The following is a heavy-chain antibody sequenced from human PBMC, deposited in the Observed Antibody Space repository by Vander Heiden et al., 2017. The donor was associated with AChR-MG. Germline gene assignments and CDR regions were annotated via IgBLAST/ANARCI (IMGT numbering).Heavy chain of an antibody. V-gene: IGHV3-30-3*01. CDR2: ISYDGSNK. Sequence: QVQLVEAGGGVVQPGRSLRLSCAASGFTFSSYAMHGVRQAPGKGLEWVAVISYDGSNKYYADSVKGRFTISRDNSKNTLYLQMNSLRAEDTAVYYCARDRNFDYWGQGTLVTVSS. CDR3: ARDRNFDY. J-gene: IGHJ4*02. CDR1: GFTFSSYA.